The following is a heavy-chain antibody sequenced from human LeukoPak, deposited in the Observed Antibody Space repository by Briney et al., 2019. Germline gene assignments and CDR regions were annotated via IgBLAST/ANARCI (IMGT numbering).Heavy chain of an antibody. J-gene: IGHJ4*02. V-gene: IGHV3-64D*06. CDR1: GFTFSSYA. Sequence: GGSLRLSCSASGFTFSSYAMHWVRQAPGKGLEYVSAISSNGGSTYYADSVKGRFTISRDNSKNTLYLQMSSLRAEDTAVYYCVKTGGSKSQYQLPLYYFDYWGQGTLVTVSS. D-gene: IGHD2-2*01. CDR2: ISSNGGST. CDR3: VKTGGSKSQYQLPLYYFDY.